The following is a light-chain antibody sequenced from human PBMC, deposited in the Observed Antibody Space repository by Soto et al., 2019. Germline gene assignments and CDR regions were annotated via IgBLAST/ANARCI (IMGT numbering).Light chain of an antibody. V-gene: IGKV1-5*03. CDR2: KAS. CDR3: QQYNSFPT. CDR1: QSISSW. Sequence: DIQMTQSPSTLSASVGDRVTITCRASQSISSWLAWYQQKPGKPPKLLIYKASSLETGVPSRFSGSGSGTEFTLTISSLQPDGFATYYCQQYNSFPTFGQGTKVELK. J-gene: IGKJ1*01.